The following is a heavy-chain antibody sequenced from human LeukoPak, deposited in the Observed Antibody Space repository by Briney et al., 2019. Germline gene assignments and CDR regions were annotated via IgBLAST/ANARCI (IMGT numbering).Heavy chain of an antibody. CDR3: ARYNSTLFFDY. CDR2: ISGGSTST. CDR1: GFTFNKYY. V-gene: IGHV3-11*03. Sequence: PGGSLRLSCAASGFTFNKYYMSWIRQAPGKGLEWISYISGGSTSTNYAVSVRGRFTISRDNAKDSLYLHMDSLRAEDTAVYCCARYNSTLFFDYWGQGTLVTVSS. J-gene: IGHJ4*02. D-gene: IGHD6-13*01.